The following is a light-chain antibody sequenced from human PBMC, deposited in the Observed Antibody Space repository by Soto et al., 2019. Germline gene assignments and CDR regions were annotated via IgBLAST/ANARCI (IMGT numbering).Light chain of an antibody. CDR2: EDS. V-gene: IGLV3-1*01. Sequence: SYELTQPPSVSVSPGQTASITCSGDKLGEKYACWYQQKPGQSPVLVIYEDSKRPSGIPERFSGSNSGNTATLTISGTQAMDEADYYCQAWDSSTFYVFGSGTNLTVL. CDR1: KLGEKY. J-gene: IGLJ1*01. CDR3: QAWDSSTFYV.